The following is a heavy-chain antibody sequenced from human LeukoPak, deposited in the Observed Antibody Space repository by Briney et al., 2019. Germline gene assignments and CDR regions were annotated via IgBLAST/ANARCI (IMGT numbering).Heavy chain of an antibody. CDR2: IYYIGST. CDR3: ARSYDYVWGSYPPPFDY. Sequence: PSETLSLTCAVSGGSISSGGYSWSWIRQPPGKGLEWIGYIYYIGSTNYNPSLKSRVTISVDTSKNQFSLKLSSVTAADTAVYYCARSYDYVWGSYPPPFDYWGQGTLVTVSS. CDR1: GGSISSGGYS. J-gene: IGHJ4*02. V-gene: IGHV4-61*08. D-gene: IGHD3-16*01.